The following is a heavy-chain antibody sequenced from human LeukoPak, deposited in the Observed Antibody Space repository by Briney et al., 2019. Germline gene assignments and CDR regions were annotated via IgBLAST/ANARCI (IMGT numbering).Heavy chain of an antibody. Sequence: PGGSLRLSCAASGFTFSDYYMSWIRQAPGKGLEWVSYISSSGSTIYYADSVKGRFTISRDNAKNSLFLQMNSLRAEDTAVYYCARVGITGTTGYYAMDVWGQGTTVTVSS. D-gene: IGHD1-7*01. CDR2: ISSSGSTI. CDR1: GFTFSDYY. J-gene: IGHJ6*02. V-gene: IGHV3-11*01. CDR3: ARVGITGTTGYYAMDV.